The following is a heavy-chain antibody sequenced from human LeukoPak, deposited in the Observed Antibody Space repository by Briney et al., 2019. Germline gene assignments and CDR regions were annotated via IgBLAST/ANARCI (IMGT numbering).Heavy chain of an antibody. D-gene: IGHD1-1*01. Sequence: SETLSLTCTVSGGFVSSGSYYWSWIRQPPGKGLEWIGYIYYSGSTNYNPSLKSRVTISVYTSKNQSSLKLSSVTAADTAVYYCARVGGTNYYYYGMDVWGQGTTVTVSS. CDR1: GGFVSSGSYY. CDR2: IYYSGST. V-gene: IGHV4-61*01. CDR3: ARVGGTNYYYYGMDV. J-gene: IGHJ6*02.